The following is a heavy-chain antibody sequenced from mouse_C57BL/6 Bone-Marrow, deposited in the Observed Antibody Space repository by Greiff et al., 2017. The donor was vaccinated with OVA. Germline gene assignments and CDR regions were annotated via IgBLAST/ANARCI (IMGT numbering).Heavy chain of an antibody. CDR3: ARGVCRYYFDY. V-gene: IGHV3-6*01. J-gene: IGHJ2*01. CDR1: GYSITSGYY. CDR2: ISYDGSN. Sequence: EVKLVESGPGLVKPSQSLSLTCSVTGYSITSGYYWNWIRQFPGNKLEWMGYISYDGSNNYNPSLKNRISITRDTSKNKFFLKLNSVTTEDTATYYCARGVCRYYFDYWGQGTTLTVSS. D-gene: IGHD2-10*02.